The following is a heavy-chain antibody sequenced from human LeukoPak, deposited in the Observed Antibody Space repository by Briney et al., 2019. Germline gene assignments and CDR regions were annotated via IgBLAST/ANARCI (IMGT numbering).Heavy chain of an antibody. CDR2: INHSGST. CDR1: GGSFSGYY. CDR3: ARGGIVVVPAATPYTHGWGYGMDV. D-gene: IGHD2-2*01. V-gene: IGHV4-34*01. J-gene: IGHJ6*02. Sequence: SETLSLTCAVYGGSFSGYYWSWIRQPPGKGLEWIGEINHSGSTNYNPSLKSRVTISVDTSKNQFSLKLSSVTAADTAVYYCARGGIVVVPAATPYTHGWGYGMDVWGQGTTVTVSS.